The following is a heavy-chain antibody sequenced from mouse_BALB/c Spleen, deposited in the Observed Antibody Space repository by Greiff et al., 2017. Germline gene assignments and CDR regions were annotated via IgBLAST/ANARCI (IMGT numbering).Heavy chain of an antibody. CDR2: ISSGGSYT. CDR1: GFTFSSYA. CDR3: ARVGNYVYYFDY. D-gene: IGHD2-1*01. Sequence: EVMLVESGGGLVKPGGSLKLSCAASGFTFSSYAMSWVRQSPEKRLEWVAEISSGGSYTYYPDTVTGRFTISRDNAKNTLYLEMSSLRSEDTAMYYCARVGNYVYYFDYWGQGTTLTVSS. J-gene: IGHJ2*01. V-gene: IGHV5-9-4*01.